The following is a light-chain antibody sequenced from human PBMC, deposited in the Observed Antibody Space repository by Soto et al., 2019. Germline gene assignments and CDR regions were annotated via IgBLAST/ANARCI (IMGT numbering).Light chain of an antibody. J-gene: IGLJ2*01. V-gene: IGLV2-8*01. CDR1: SSDVGNYNY. Sequence: QSVLTQPPSASGSPGQSVTISCTGTSSDVGNYNYVSWYQQYPGKTPKLMIYEVIKRPSGVPDRFSGSKSGNTASLTVSGLQAEDEADYYCSSYAGSNNFVVFGGGTKVTVL. CDR2: EVI. CDR3: SSYAGSNNFVV.